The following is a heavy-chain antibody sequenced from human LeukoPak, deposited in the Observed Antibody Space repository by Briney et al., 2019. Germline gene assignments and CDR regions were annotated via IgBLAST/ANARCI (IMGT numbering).Heavy chain of an antibody. CDR1: GGSVSSGSYY. V-gene: IGHV4-61*01. J-gene: IGHJ6*02. CDR2: IYYSGST. CDR3: ARLVYYYGMDV. Sequence: SETLSLTCTVSGGSVSSGSYYWSWIRQPPGKGLEWIGYIYYSGSTNYNPSLKSRVTISVDTSKNQFSLKLSPVTAADTAVYYCARLVYYYGMDVWGQGTTVTVSS.